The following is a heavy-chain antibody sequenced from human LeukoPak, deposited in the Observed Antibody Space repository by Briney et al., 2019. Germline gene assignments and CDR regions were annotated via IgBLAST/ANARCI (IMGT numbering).Heavy chain of an antibody. Sequence: GASVKVSCKASGYTFTDYYLHWVRQAPGQGLEWMGSFNPDTGGTNCAQKFQDRVTMTRDTSISTAHMEMRTLRFDDTAVYYCASSPRPLMVYALYYYYYMDVWGKGTTVTVSS. J-gene: IGHJ6*03. CDR2: FNPDTGGT. CDR1: GYTFTDYY. CDR3: ASSPRPLMVYALYYYYYMDV. V-gene: IGHV1-2*02. D-gene: IGHD2-8*01.